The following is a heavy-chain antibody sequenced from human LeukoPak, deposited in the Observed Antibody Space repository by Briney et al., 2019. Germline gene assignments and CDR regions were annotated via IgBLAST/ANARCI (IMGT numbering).Heavy chain of an antibody. CDR1: GGTFSSYA. V-gene: IGHV1-69*05. J-gene: IGHJ3*02. Sequence: GASVKVSCKASGGTFSSYAISWVRQAPGQGLEWMGGIIPIFGTANYAQKFQGRVTITTDESTTTAYMELSSLRSEDTAVYYCARHGGITIFGEAQPGGAFDIWGQGTMVTDSS. CDR3: ARHGGITIFGEAQPGGAFDI. D-gene: IGHD3-3*01. CDR2: IIPIFGTA.